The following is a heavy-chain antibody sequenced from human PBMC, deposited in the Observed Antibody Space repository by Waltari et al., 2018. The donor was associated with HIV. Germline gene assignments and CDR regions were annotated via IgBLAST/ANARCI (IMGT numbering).Heavy chain of an antibody. Sequence: EVQLVQSGAEVKKPGESLTISCKGSGYIFINSWIGWVRQMPGKGLEWMGIIYPGDSETRYSPSFQGQVTISADQSISTAYLQWSSLKASDTAMYYCARQSYGDYWSYWGQGTLVTVPS. CDR2: IYPGDSET. CDR3: ARQSYGDYWSY. J-gene: IGHJ4*02. V-gene: IGHV5-51*01. CDR1: GYIFINSW. D-gene: IGHD4-17*01.